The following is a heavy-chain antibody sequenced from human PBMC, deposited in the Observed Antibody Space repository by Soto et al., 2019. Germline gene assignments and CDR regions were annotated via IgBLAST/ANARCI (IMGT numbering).Heavy chain of an antibody. CDR1: GDSISSSKW. D-gene: IGHD4-4*01. CDR3: ARHNYYSNHYYYSMDV. J-gene: IGHJ6*02. V-gene: IGHV4-4*02. CDR2: IYHDGST. Sequence: SETLSLTCAASGDSISSSKWWTWFRQTPEKGLEWIGEIYHDGSTYSNPSLKSRVTMSVDMPRNQFLLKVTSVTAADTAVYYCARHNYYSNHYYYSMDVWGQGTTVTVSS.